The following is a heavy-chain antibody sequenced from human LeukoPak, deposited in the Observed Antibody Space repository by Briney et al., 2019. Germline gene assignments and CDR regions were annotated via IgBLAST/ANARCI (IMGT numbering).Heavy chain of an antibody. CDR1: GYTFTSYY. J-gene: IGHJ3*02. CDR2: INPSGGST. Sequence: GASVKVSCKASGYTFTSYYMHWVRQAPGQGLEWMGIINPSGGSTSYARKFQGRVTMTRDTSTSTVYMELSSLRSEDTAVYYCARELFYDSSGNDAFDIWGQGTMVTVSS. CDR3: ARELFYDSSGNDAFDI. V-gene: IGHV1-46*01. D-gene: IGHD3-22*01.